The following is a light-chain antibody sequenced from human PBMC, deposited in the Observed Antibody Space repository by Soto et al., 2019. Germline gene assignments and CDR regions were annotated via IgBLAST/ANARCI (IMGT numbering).Light chain of an antibody. CDR1: QSVRSN. J-gene: IGKJ3*01. CDR2: GAS. V-gene: IGKV3-15*01. Sequence: EILLTQSPATLSLSPGDSATLSCRASQSVRSNLAWYQQKPGQAPRLLIHGASTRATGIPVRFSGSGSGTEFTLTISSLQSEDFAVYYCQQYNNWPPFTFXPGTKVDIK. CDR3: QQYNNWPPFT.